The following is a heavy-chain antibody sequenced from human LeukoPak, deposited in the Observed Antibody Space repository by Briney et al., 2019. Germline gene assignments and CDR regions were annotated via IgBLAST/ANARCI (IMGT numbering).Heavy chain of an antibody. V-gene: IGHV3-48*01. CDR3: ASGLRYFDWLLFGAFDI. J-gene: IGHJ3*02. D-gene: IGHD3-9*01. CDR2: ISSSSSTI. CDR1: GFTFSSYS. Sequence: TGGSPRLSCAASGFTFSSYSMNWVRQAPGKGLEWVSYISSSSSTIYYADSVKGRFTISRDNAKNSLYLQMNSLRAEDTAVYYCASGLRYFDWLLFGAFDIWGQGTMVTVSS.